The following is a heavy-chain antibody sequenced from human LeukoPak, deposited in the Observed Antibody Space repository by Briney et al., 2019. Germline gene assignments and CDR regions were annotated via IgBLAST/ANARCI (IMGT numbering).Heavy chain of an antibody. J-gene: IGHJ5*02. CDR1: GGSISSYN. D-gene: IGHD2-2*01. V-gene: IGHV4-59*08. CDR3: ARGVGSTSSNWFDP. Sequence: SETLSLTCTVSGGSISSYNWSWIRQPPGKGLEWIGYVYNSGSTNYKASGSTNHNPSLSSRVTISVDTSRDQFSLKLSSVSTADTAVYYCARGVGSTSSNWFDPWGQGTLVTLSS. CDR2: VYNSGST.